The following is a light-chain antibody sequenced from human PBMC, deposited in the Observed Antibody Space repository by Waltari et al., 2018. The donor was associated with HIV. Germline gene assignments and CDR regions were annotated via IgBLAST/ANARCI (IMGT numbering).Light chain of an antibody. CDR1: QSVSRN. CDR3: QQYNKPPPGIS. V-gene: IGKV3-15*01. J-gene: IGKJ5*01. Sequence: EIVLTQSPATLSVSPGESVTLSCRASQSVSRNLAWYQQKPGQRPRLVVYGATTRATGIPARCSGSGSDTEFTLTISGLMSEDFAVYFCQQYNKPPPGISCGQGTRLETK. CDR2: GAT.